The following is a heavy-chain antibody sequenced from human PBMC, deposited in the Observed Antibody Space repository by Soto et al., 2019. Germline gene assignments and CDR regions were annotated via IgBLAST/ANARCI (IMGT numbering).Heavy chain of an antibody. CDR1: GFTFSSYT. CDR2: ISPSSSTI. J-gene: IGHJ5*02. D-gene: IGHD3-22*01. Sequence: SLRLSCAASGFTFSSYTMNWVRQAPGKGLEWVSYISPSSSTIYYADSVKGRFTISRDNAKNSLYLQMNSLRDEDTAMYYCAREYYYDSSAYPGGWFDPWGQGTLVTVSS. CDR3: AREYYYDSSAYPGGWFDP. V-gene: IGHV3-48*02.